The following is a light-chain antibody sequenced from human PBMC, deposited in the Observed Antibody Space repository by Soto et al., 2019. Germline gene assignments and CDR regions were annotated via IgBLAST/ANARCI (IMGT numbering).Light chain of an antibody. V-gene: IGKV3-15*01. CDR3: QQYNNWPPGYI. CDR2: GAS. J-gene: IGKJ2*01. CDR1: QSVSSN. Sequence: EIVMTQSPATLSVSPGERATLSCRASQSVSSNLAWYQQKPGQAPRLLIYGASTRATGIPARFSGSGSGTEFTLTISSLQSEDFAVYSCQQYNNWPPGYIFGQGTKLEIK.